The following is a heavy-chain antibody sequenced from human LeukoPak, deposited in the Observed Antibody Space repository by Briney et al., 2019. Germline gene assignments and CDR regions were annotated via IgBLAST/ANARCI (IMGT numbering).Heavy chain of an antibody. D-gene: IGHD2-2*01. Sequence: GGSLRLPCAASRFTFSNYDINWVRQAPGKGLVWVSYISSSGKTIYYADSVKGRFAISRDNAKNLSYLQMSSLRAEDTAVYYCARDRVVSAATGYYYYGMDVWGQGTTVTVSS. J-gene: IGHJ6*02. CDR2: ISSSGKTI. V-gene: IGHV3-48*03. CDR3: ARDRVVSAATGYYYYGMDV. CDR1: RFTFSNYD.